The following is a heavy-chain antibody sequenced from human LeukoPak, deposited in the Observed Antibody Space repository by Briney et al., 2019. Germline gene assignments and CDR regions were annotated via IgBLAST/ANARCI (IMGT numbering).Heavy chain of an antibody. CDR1: GFTFSSYG. CDR2: ISYDGSNK. V-gene: IGHV3-30*03. CDR3: ARDPTGTTLSFDY. J-gene: IGHJ4*02. D-gene: IGHD1-7*01. Sequence: GGSLRLSCAASGFTFSSYGMHWVRQAPGKGLEWVAVISYDGSNKYYADSVKGRFTISRDNSKNTLYLQMNSLRAEDTAVYYCARDPTGTTLSFDYWGQGTLVTVSS.